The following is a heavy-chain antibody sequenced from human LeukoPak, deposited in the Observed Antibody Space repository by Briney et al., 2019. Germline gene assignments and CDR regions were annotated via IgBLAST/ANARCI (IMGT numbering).Heavy chain of an antibody. CDR1: GGSISSYY. D-gene: IGHD3-22*01. J-gene: IGHJ4*02. V-gene: IGHV4-59*01. Sequence: SETLSLTCTVSGGSISSYYWSWLRQPPGKGLEYIGYTHYSGATNYNPSLKSRVTISVDTSKNQFSLKLSSVTAADTAVYYCARGKGYYYDSSDIFSVWGQGTLVTVSS. CDR2: THYSGAT. CDR3: ARGKGYYYDSSDIFSV.